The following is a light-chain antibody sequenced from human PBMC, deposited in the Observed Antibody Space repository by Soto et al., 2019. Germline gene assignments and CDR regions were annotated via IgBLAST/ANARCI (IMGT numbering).Light chain of an antibody. CDR3: CSYAGSTTHVV. CDR2: EVS. J-gene: IGLJ2*01. CDR1: SSDVGSYNF. Sequence: QSALTQPASVSGSPGQSITISCTGTSSDVGSYNFVSWYQQYPGKAPKFIIYEVSNRPSGVSNRFSGSKSGNTASLTISGLQAEDEADYYCCSYAGSTTHVVFGGGTKLTVL. V-gene: IGLV2-23*02.